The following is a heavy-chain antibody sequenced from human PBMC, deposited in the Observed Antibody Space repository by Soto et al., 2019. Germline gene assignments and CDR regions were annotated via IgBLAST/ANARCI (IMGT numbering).Heavy chain of an antibody. Sequence: SETLSLTCTVSGGSISSYYWSWIRQPPGKGLEWIGYIYYSGSTNYNPSLRSRVTISVDTSKNQFSLKLSSVTAADTAVYYCARSRGYKPYYFDYWGQGTLVTVSS. CDR2: IYYSGST. J-gene: IGHJ4*02. V-gene: IGHV4-59*08. CDR3: ARSRGYKPYYFDY. CDR1: GGSISSYY. D-gene: IGHD5-12*01.